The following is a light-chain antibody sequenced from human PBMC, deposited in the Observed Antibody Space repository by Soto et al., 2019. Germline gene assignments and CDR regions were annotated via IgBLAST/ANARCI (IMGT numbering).Light chain of an antibody. CDR1: SSNIGLNY. V-gene: IGLV1-51*01. CDR2: DNN. Sequence: QSVLTQPPSVSAAPGQKVTISCSGNSSNIGLNYVSWYQQLPGTAPKLLIYDNNKRPSVIPDRFSGSQSDTSATLAITGLQPGDEADYYCGTWDNSLSAGVFGGGTKLTVL. CDR3: GTWDNSLSAGV. J-gene: IGLJ2*01.